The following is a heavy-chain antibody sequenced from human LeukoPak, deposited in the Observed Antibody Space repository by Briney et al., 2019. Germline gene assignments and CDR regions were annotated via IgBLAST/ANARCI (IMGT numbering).Heavy chain of an antibody. J-gene: IGHJ6*02. CDR2: MNPDSGNT. CDR3: ATAGSSSSYGMDV. V-gene: IGHV1-8*01. CDR1: GYTFTSYD. D-gene: IGHD6-6*01. Sequence: ASVKVSCKASGYTFTSYDINWVRQATGQGLEWMGWMNPDSGNTGYAQQFQGRVTMTRNTSINTAYVELSSLRSEDTAVYYCATAGSSSSYGMDVWGQGTAVTVSS.